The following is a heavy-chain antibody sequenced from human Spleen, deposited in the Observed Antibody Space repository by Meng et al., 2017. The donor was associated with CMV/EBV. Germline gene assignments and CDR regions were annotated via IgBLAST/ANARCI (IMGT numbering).Heavy chain of an antibody. CDR3: AKNPDRVDFGDRFDS. CDR1: GLTFRSYG. Sequence: GESLKISCVVSGLTFRSYGMHWVRQAPGKGLEWLTFIRYDGSKEYYADSIKGRFTISRDNSINTLYLQMNSLRPDDTAVYYCAKNPDRVDFGDRFDSWGQGTLVTVSS. CDR2: IRYDGSKE. D-gene: IGHD3-10*01. V-gene: IGHV3-30*02. J-gene: IGHJ4*02.